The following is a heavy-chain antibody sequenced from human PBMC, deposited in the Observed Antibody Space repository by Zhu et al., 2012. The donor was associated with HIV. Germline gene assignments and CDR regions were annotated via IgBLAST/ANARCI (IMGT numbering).Heavy chain of an antibody. D-gene: IGHD1-26*01. V-gene: IGHV4-30-4*08. J-gene: IGHJ3*02. Sequence: QVQLQGSGPGLVKPSQTLSLTCTVSGGSISSGDYYWSWVRQSPVRGLEWIGYIYYSGTTYYIPSLKSRVTISVDTSKNQFSLKLTSVTAADTAMYYCARKQVGTTFLSFDIWGQRDNGHRLF. CDR3: ARKQVGTTFLSFDI. CDR2: IYYSGTT. CDR1: GGSISSGDYY.